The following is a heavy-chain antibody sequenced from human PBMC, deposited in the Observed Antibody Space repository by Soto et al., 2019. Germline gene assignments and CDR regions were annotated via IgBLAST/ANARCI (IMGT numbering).Heavy chain of an antibody. V-gene: IGHV3-30*18. J-gene: IGHJ6*02. D-gene: IGHD6-6*01. CDR2: ISYDGSNK. CDR3: AKAQSIAARRSQGYYYYGMDV. Sequence: QVQLVESGGGVVQPGRSLRLSCAASGFTFSSYGMHWVRQAPGKGLEGVAVISYDGSNKYYADSVKGRFTISRDNSKNTLYLQMNSRRAEDTAVYYCAKAQSIAARRSQGYYYYGMDVWGQGTTVTVSS. CDR1: GFTFSSYG.